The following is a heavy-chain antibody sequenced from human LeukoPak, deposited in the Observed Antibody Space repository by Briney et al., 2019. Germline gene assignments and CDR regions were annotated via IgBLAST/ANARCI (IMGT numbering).Heavy chain of an antibody. V-gene: IGHV1-18*01. J-gene: IGHJ6*03. D-gene: IGHD6-19*01. CDR1: GGTFSSYA. CDR3: ARDIRYRSGWSASGMDV. CDR2: INTYNGNT. Sequence: ASVKVSCKASGGTFSSYAISWVRQAPGQGLEWMGWINTYNGNTNYAQKLQGRVSMTTDTSTSTAYMDLRSLRSYDTAVYYCARDIRYRSGWSASGMDVWGKGTTVTISS.